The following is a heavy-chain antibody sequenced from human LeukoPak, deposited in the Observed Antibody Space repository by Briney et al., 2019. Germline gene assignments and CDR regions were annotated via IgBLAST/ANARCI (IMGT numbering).Heavy chain of an antibody. J-gene: IGHJ6*03. CDR3: VKGDDYGDYDNYYYYMDV. Sequence: GGSLRLSCTASGFTFGDYAMAWVRQAPGKGLEWVSAISGSGGSTYYADSVKGRFTISRDNSKNTLYLQMNSLRAEDTAVYYCVKGDDYGDYDNYYYYMDVWGKGTTVTVSS. CDR2: ISGSGGST. CDR1: GFTFGDYA. V-gene: IGHV3-23*01. D-gene: IGHD4-17*01.